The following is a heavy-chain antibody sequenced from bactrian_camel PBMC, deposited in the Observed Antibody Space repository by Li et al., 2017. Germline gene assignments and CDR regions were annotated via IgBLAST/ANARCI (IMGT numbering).Heavy chain of an antibody. V-gene: IGHV3S40*01. Sequence: VQLVESGGGSVQAGESLTLSCAASGYTSSRYCMGWFRQAPGKEREGIAAIRRDGGETWYADSVKGRFTISQDNAKNTVNLQMNNLKPEDIAMYYCAADIHCIGVRIERNDFRYWGQGTQVTVS. CDR3: AADIHCIGVRIERNDFRY. CDR2: IRRDGGET. CDR1: GYTSSRYC. D-gene: IGHD3*01. J-gene: IGHJ6*01.